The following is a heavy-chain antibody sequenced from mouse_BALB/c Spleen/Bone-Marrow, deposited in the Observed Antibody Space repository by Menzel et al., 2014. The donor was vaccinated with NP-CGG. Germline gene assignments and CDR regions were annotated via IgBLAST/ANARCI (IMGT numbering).Heavy chain of an antibody. D-gene: IGHD2-10*02. CDR2: IWAGGGT. V-gene: IGHV2-9*02. CDR1: GFSLTSYG. Sequence: VQLQESGPGLVAPTQSLSITCTVSGFSLTSYGIHWVRQPPGEGLEWLGVIWAGGGTIYNSALMSRLSISKDNSKSQVFLKMHSLQTDDTAMYYCARDAGYGNPWFAYWGQGALVTVSA. J-gene: IGHJ3*01. CDR3: ARDAGYGNPWFAY.